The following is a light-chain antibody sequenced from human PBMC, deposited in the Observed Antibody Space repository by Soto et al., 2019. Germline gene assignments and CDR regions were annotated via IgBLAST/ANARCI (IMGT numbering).Light chain of an antibody. CDR3: SSYGGSNTVV. CDR1: SSDVGGYNY. CDR2: EVS. J-gene: IGLJ2*01. V-gene: IGLV2-8*01. Sequence: QPVLTQPPSASGSPGQSVTISCTGSSSDVGGYNYVPWYQQHPGKAPKLMIYEVSKRPSGVPDRLSGSKSGNTASLTVSGLQAEDEADYYCSSYGGSNTVVFGGGTKLTVL.